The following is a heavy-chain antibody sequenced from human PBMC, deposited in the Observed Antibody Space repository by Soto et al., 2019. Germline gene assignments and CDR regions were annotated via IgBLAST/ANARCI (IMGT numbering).Heavy chain of an antibody. V-gene: IGHV3-13*04. CDR1: GFTFSSYD. J-gene: IGHJ4*02. Sequence: EVQLEESGGGLVQPGGSLRLYCAASGFTFSSYDMHWVRQVTGKGLEWVSTFGSSGDTYYPGSLKGRFTISRENAKNSLYLQMNSLRAENTAVYYCARGGASHNSGYYYFGLWGQGTLVTVSS. CDR3: ARGGASHNSGYYYFGL. CDR2: FGSSGDT. D-gene: IGHD3-22*01.